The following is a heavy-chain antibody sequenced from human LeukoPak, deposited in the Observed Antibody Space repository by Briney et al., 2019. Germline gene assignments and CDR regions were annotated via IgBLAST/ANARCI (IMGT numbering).Heavy chain of an antibody. Sequence: SETLSLTCTVSGGSINSYYWSWIRQPPGKGLEWIGYIYYSGSTNYNPSLKSRVTISVDTSKNQFSLKLSSVTAADTAVYYCARGGYGGNAFDIWGQGTMVTVSS. D-gene: IGHD4-23*01. CDR1: GGSINSYY. J-gene: IGHJ3*02. CDR3: ARGGYGGNAFDI. V-gene: IGHV4-59*01. CDR2: IYYSGST.